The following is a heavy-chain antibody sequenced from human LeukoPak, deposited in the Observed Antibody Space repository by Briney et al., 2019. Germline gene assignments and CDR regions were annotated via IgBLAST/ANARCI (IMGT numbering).Heavy chain of an antibody. CDR3: ASSSCGGDCYRLDY. V-gene: IGHV3-48*03. Sequence: PGGSLRLSCAASGFPFSSYEMNWVRQAPGKRLQWVSYISSSGNKIYYAASVKGRFTISRDNSKNTLYLQMNSLRAEDTAVYYCASSSCGGDCYRLDYWGQGTLVTVSS. CDR1: GFPFSSYE. J-gene: IGHJ4*02. D-gene: IGHD2-21*02. CDR2: ISSSGNKI.